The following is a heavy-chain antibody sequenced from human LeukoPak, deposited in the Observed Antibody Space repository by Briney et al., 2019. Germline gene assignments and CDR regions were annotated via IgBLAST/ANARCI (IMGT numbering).Heavy chain of an antibody. V-gene: IGHV5-51*01. CDR1: GYSFTSQW. CDR3: ARRLIDAFDI. Sequence: HGESLQISCKGSGYSFTSQWIGWVRQMPGKGLEWMGIIYPGDSDTTYSPSFQGQVTISVDKSISTAYLQWSSLKASDSAMYYCARRLIDAFDIWGQGTMVTVSS. D-gene: IGHD2/OR15-2a*01. CDR2: IYPGDSDT. J-gene: IGHJ3*02.